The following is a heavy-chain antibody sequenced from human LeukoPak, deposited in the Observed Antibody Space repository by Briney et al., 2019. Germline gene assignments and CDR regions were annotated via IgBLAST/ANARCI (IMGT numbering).Heavy chain of an antibody. D-gene: IGHD2-2*01. CDR3: ARGVVPADISGYSYYGMDV. CDR1: GYTCTNYG. V-gene: IGHV1-18*01. CDR2: ISAYNGNT. J-gene: IGHJ6*02. Sequence: GASVKVSCKASGYTCTNYGLSWVRQAPGQGLEWMGWISAYNGNTNYAQKFQDRVTMTTDTSTSTAYMELRSLRSDDTAVYYCARGVVPADISGYSYYGMDVWGQGTTVTVSS.